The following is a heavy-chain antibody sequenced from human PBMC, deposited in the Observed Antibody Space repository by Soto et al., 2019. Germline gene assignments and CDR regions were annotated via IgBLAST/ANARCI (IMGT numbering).Heavy chain of an antibody. D-gene: IGHD2-15*01. V-gene: IGHV4-59*08. Sequence: SETLSLTCTVSGDSISSSFWSWIRQPPWRGLEWIAYMHYSGSSSYNPSLKSRVTISVDTSKNQFSLKLTSVTAADTAVYYCARGLLYCSAGSCYFPTFFDPWGQGTLVTVYS. CDR2: MHYSGSS. J-gene: IGHJ5*02. CDR1: GDSISSSF. CDR3: ARGLLYCSAGSCYFPTFFDP.